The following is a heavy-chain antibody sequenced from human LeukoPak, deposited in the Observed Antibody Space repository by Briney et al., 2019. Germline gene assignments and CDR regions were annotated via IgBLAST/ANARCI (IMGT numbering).Heavy chain of an antibody. Sequence: XETLSLTCAVXGGSFXGYYWSWIRQPPGKGLEWIGEINHSGSTNYNPSLKSRVTISVDTSKNQFSLKLSSVTAADTAVYYCASSIAAAGNDYWGQGTLVTVSS. CDR3: ASSIAAAGNDY. CDR2: INHSGST. CDR1: GGSFXGYY. D-gene: IGHD6-13*01. V-gene: IGHV4-34*01. J-gene: IGHJ4*02.